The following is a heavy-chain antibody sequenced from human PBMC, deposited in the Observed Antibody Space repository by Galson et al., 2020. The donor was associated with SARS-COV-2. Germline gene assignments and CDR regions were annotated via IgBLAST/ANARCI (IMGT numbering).Heavy chain of an antibody. J-gene: IGHJ4*02. D-gene: IGHD2-15*01. Sequence: SETLSLTCTVSGGSISTGGYYWSWIRQHPGKGLEWIGYIYYSGSTYYNPSLKSRVTISVDTSKNQFSLKLSSVTAADTAVYYCARDRNCSVGSCSYFDYWGQGTLVTVSS. CDR1: GGSISTGGYY. CDR3: ARDRNCSVGSCSYFDY. V-gene: IGHV4-31*03. CDR2: IYYSGST.